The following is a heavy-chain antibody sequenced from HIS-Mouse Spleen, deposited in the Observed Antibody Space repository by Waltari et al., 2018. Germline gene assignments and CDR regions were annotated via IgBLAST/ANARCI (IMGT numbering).Heavy chain of an antibody. CDR2: INPNSGGT. V-gene: IGHV1-2*02. Sequence: QVQLVQSGAEVKKPGASVKVSCKASGYTFTGYYMHWVRQAPGQGLERMEWINPNSGGTNYAKKCKGRVTMTRDTSISTAYMQLSRLRSDDTAVYYCARSPSGSSWYDYWGQGTLVTVSS. CDR3: ARSPSGSSWYDY. CDR1: GYTFTGYY. J-gene: IGHJ4*02. D-gene: IGHD6-13*01.